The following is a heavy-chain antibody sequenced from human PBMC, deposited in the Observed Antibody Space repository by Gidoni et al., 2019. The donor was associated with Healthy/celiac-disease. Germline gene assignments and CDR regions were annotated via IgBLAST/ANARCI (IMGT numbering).Heavy chain of an antibody. Sequence: QVQLVQSGAEVTKPGASVTVSCKASGYTFTGYYMHWVRQAPGQGLEWMGRINPNSGGTNYAQKFQGRVTMTSDTSISTAYMELSRLRSDDTAVYYCARLGQLVPWFDPWGQGTLVTVSS. D-gene: IGHD6-6*01. CDR3: ARLGQLVPWFDP. J-gene: IGHJ5*02. V-gene: IGHV1-2*06. CDR2: INPNSGGT. CDR1: GYTFTGYY.